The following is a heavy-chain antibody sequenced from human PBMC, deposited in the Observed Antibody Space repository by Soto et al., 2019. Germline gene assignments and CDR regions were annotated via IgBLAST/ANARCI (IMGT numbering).Heavy chain of an antibody. CDR2: TYLRSEWYY. CDR1: GDSVSSNIAT. J-gene: IGHJ4*02. CDR3: ARDSGSSGWFDY. Sequence: SQTLSLTCAISGDSVSSNIATWNWIRQSPSRGLEWLGRTYLRSEWYYDYEVSVKSRITINPERAENQFSLQLNSVTPEDTAVYYCARDSGSSGWFDYWGQGTLVTVSS. D-gene: IGHD6-19*01. V-gene: IGHV6-1*01.